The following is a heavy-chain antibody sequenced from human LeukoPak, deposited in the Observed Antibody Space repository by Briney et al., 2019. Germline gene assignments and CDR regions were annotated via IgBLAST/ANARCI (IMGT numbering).Heavy chain of an antibody. J-gene: IGHJ1*01. CDR3: AREGYCSSTSCLGYFQH. CDR1: GASMSSYY. Sequence: PSETLSLTCTVSGASMSSYYWSWIRQPPGKGLEWIGYIYYSGSTNYNPSLKSRVTISVDTSKNQFSLKLSSVTAADTAVYYCAREGYCSSTSCLGYFQHWGQGTLVTVSS. D-gene: IGHD2-2*01. CDR2: IYYSGST. V-gene: IGHV4-59*01.